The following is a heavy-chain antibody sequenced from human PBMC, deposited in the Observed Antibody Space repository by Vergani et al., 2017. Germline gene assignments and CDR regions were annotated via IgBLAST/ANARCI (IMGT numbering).Heavy chain of an antibody. Sequence: QVQRAESGGGRVQPGRSLRLSCAASGFSFSSHDIHWVRQAPGKGLEWVAVISNDGSKKYYADSVKGRFTITRDNSKNTLDLQMNSQRTMDTAVYYCAKAGSVTSESLQYNFYMDVWGKGTPVTVS. J-gene: IGHJ6*03. CDR1: GFSFSSHD. CDR3: AKAGSVTSESLQYNFYMDV. D-gene: IGHD3-10*01. CDR2: ISNDGSKK. V-gene: IGHV3-30*18.